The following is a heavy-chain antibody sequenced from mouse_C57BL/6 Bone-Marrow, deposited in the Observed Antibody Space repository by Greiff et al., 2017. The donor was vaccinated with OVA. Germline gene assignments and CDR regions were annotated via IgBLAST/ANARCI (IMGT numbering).Heavy chain of an antibody. D-gene: IGHD2-1*01. J-gene: IGHJ1*03. CDR1: GYAFTNYL. CDR2: INPGSGGT. Sequence: VQRVESGAELVRPGTSVKVSCKASGYAFTNYLIEWVKQRPGQGLEWIGVINPGSGGTNYNEKFKGKATLTADKSSSTAYMQLSSLTSEDSAVYFWARPYGNYGYVDVWGTGTTVTVSS. CDR3: ARPYGNYGYVDV. V-gene: IGHV1-54*01.